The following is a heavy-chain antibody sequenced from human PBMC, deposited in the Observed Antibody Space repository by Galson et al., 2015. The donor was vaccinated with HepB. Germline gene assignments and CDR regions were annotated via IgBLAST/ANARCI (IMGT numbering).Heavy chain of an antibody. CDR2: TYHSGSP. CDR1: GDSISSGGHY. V-gene: IGHV4-31*03. D-gene: IGHD2/OR15-2a*01. J-gene: IGHJ3*02. Sequence: TLSLTCTVSGDSISSGGHYWGWIRQHPGKGLEWIGSTYHSGSPYYHPSLKSRLSISVDISNNQFSLKLSSVSAADTAVYYCARQDFKADDAFDIWGQGTMVTVSS. CDR3: ARQDFKADDAFDI.